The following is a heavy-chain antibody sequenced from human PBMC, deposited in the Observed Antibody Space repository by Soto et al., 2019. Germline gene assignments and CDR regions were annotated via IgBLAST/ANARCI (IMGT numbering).Heavy chain of an antibody. D-gene: IGHD6-13*01. CDR3: ARGRGAAAGTVDGGWFDP. CDR1: GGSISSGDYY. Sequence: QVQLQESGPGLVKPSQTLSLTCTVSGGSISSGDYYWSWIRQPPGKGLEWIGYIYYSGSTYYNPSLKSRVTISVDTSKNQFSLKLSSVTAADTAVYYCARGRGAAAGTVDGGWFDPWGQGTLVTVSS. V-gene: IGHV4-30-4*01. J-gene: IGHJ5*02. CDR2: IYYSGST.